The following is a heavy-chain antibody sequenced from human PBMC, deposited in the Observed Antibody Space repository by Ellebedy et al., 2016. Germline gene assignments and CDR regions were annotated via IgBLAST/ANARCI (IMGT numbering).Heavy chain of an antibody. Sequence: GESLKISXATSGFTFSNYFMTWIRQAPGKGLEWITTISGDGDTTFSADSVKGRFTISRDNSRNTVYLQMDSLRAADTAVYYCYYGHYSGYWGQGTLVTVSS. D-gene: IGHD4-17*01. V-gene: IGHV3-23*01. CDR2: ISGDGDTT. CDR1: GFTFSNYF. CDR3: YYGHYSGY. J-gene: IGHJ4*02.